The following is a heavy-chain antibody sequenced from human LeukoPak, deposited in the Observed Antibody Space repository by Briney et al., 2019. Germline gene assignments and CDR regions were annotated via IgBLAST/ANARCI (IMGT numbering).Heavy chain of an antibody. CDR3: SRRFDS. Sequence: QTGESLRLSCATSGFTLTDYSMNWVRQAPGKGLECVSYIDGAGDTIYYADSVKGRFTISRDNAKSSLDLQMNSLRDEDTAVYYCSRRFDSWGQGTLVTVSS. J-gene: IGHJ4*02. CDR2: IDGAGDTI. CDR1: GFTLTDYS. V-gene: IGHV3-48*02.